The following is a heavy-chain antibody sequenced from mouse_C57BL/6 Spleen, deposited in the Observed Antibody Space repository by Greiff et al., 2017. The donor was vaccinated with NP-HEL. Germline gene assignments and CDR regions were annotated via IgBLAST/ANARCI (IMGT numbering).Heavy chain of an antibody. CDR2: IDPSDSET. Sequence: QVQLQQPGAELVRPGSSVKLSCKASGYTFTSYWMHWVKQRPIQGLEWIGNIDPSDSETHYNQKFKDKATLTVDKSSSTAYMQLSSLTSEDSAVYYCARHDSSGYYYAMDYWGQGTSVTVSS. CDR3: ARHDSSGYYYAMDY. CDR1: GYTFTSYW. J-gene: IGHJ4*01. D-gene: IGHD3-2*02. V-gene: IGHV1-52*01.